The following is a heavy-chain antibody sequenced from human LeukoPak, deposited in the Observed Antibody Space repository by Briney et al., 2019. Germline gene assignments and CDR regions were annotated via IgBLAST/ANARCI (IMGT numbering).Heavy chain of an antibody. CDR2: MYYSGST. D-gene: IGHD3-22*01. J-gene: IGHJ5*02. Sequence: PSETLSLTCTVSGGSISSGDYYWSWIRQPPGKGLEWIAYMYYSGSTYYNPSLKSRVTMSADTSKNQLSLKLSSVTAADTVVYYCARPYYYDSRIDPWGQGILVTVSS. V-gene: IGHV4-30-4*01. CDR3: ARPYYYDSRIDP. CDR1: GGSISSGDYY.